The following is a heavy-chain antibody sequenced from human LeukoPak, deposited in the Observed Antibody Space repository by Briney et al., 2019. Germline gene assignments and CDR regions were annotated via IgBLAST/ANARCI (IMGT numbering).Heavy chain of an antibody. CDR2: IRSKAYRGTT. V-gene: IGHV3-49*04. Sequence: GGSLRLSCGGYGFTFGDDAMSWVRQAPGKGEQWVGFIRSKAYRGTTEYAASVKGRFTISRDDSTSIDYLQMNSLRIEDTAVYYCARGPIQRWIHNAMDLWGQGTTVTVTS. CDR3: ARGPIQRWIHNAMDL. CDR1: GFTFGDDA. D-gene: IGHD5-18*01. J-gene: IGHJ6*02.